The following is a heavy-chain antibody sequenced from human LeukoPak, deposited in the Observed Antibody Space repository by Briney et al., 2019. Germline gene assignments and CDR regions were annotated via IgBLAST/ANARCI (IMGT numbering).Heavy chain of an antibody. CDR3: AKADHSYYYMGV. CDR2: ISGSGGST. V-gene: IGHV3-23*01. J-gene: IGHJ6*03. Sequence: PGGSLRLSCAASGFTFRSYAMSWVRQAPGKGLEWVSAISGSGGSTYYADSVRGRFTISRDNSKNTLHLRMNSLRAEDTAVYYCAKADHSYYYMGVWGKGTTVTVSS. CDR1: GFTFRSYA.